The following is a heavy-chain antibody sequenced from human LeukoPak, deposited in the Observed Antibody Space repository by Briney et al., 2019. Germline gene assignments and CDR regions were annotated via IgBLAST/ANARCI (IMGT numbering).Heavy chain of an antibody. CDR1: GLPVSDKY. J-gene: IGHJ4*02. CDR2: IYGGGST. D-gene: IGHD5-12*01. CDR3: ATDWGHSGCRD. Sequence: GGPLRLSCAVSGLPVSDKYTTWVRQAPGKGLEWVSVIYGGGSTYYADSVKDRFTISRDNAKNTVYLQINNLRPDDTAVYYCATDWGHSGCRDWGQGTLLTVSS. V-gene: IGHV3-66*01.